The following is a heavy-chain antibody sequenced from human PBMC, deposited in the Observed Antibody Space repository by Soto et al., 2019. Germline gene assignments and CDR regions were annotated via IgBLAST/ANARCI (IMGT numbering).Heavy chain of an antibody. CDR3: ARDSEFNEYSSSFLRFDP. D-gene: IGHD6-6*01. V-gene: IGHV1-46*01. CDR2: INPSGGST. J-gene: IGHJ5*02. CDR1: GYTFTSYY. Sequence: ASVKVSCKASGYTFTSYYMHWVRQAPGQGLEWMGIINPSGGSTSYAQKFQGRVTMTTDTSTSTAYMELRSLRSDDTAVYYCARDSEFNEYSSSFLRFDPWGQGTLVTVSS.